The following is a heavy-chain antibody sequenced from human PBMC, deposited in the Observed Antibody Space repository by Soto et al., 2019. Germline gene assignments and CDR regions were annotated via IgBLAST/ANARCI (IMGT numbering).Heavy chain of an antibody. CDR1: GFTFSDHY. CDR3: ARGGGYCDYLNFDY. V-gene: IGHV3-72*01. J-gene: IGHJ4*02. CDR2: TRNKANSYTT. D-gene: IGHD4-17*01. Sequence: EVQLVESGGGLVQPGGSLRLSCAASGFTFSDHYMDWVRQAPGKGLEWVGRTRNKANSYTTEYAASVKGRFTISRDDSKNSLYLQMNSLKTEDTAVYYCARGGGYCDYLNFDYWGQGTLVTVSS.